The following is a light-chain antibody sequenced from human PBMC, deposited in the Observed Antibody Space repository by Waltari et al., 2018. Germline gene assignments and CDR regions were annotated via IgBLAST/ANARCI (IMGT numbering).Light chain of an antibody. V-gene: IGKV3D-15*01. CDR2: GAS. Sequence: EIVMTQSPATMSVSPGDRATLSCRASQSVRSNLAWYQQKPGQAPRLLIHGASPRATGIPARFSGSGSGTEFTLTISSLQSEDFAVYYCQQYNKWPPLFTFGPGTKVDIK. CDR1: QSVRSN. CDR3: QQYNKWPPLFT. J-gene: IGKJ3*01.